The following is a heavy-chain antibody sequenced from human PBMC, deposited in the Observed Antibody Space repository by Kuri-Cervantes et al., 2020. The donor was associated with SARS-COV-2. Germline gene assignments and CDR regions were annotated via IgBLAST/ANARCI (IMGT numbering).Heavy chain of an antibody. V-gene: IGHV1-18*01. CDR1: GYTFTNYG. CDR3: ARGVGSGIVVVPAAMRSSFDI. Sequence: ASVKVSCKASGYTFTNYGISWVRQAPGQGLEWMGWISAYNGNTNYAQKLQGRVTMTTDTSTSTAYMELRSLRSDDPAVYYCARGVGSGIVVVPAAMRSSFDIWGQGTMVTVSS. J-gene: IGHJ3*02. CDR2: ISAYNGNT. D-gene: IGHD2-2*01.